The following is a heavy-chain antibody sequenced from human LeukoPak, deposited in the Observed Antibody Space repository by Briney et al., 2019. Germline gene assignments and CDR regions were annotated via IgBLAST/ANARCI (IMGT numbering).Heavy chain of an antibody. D-gene: IGHD2-8*01. Sequence: GGSLRLSCAASGFTFSSYAMSWVRQAPGKGLEWVSSIIGGGGNAYYADSVKGRFTISRDKSENTLHLQMNSLRAEDTATYYCAKEGRYPGSYCTNGVCLYYFDYWGQGTLVTVSS. CDR2: IIGGGGNA. CDR3: AKEGRYPGSYCTNGVCLYYFDY. CDR1: GFTFSSYA. J-gene: IGHJ4*02. V-gene: IGHV3-23*01.